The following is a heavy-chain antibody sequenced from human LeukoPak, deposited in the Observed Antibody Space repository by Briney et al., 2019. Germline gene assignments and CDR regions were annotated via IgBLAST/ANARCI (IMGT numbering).Heavy chain of an antibody. D-gene: IGHD4-17*01. Sequence: SVKVSCKASGGTFSSYAITWVRQAPGQGLEWMGGIIPIFGTTNYAQKFQGRVTITADESTSTAYMELSSLRSEDTAVYYCARLTVTTSAWFDPWGQGTLVTVSS. CDR1: GGTFSSYA. CDR3: ARLTVTTSAWFDP. CDR2: IIPIFGTT. J-gene: IGHJ5*02. V-gene: IGHV1-69*13.